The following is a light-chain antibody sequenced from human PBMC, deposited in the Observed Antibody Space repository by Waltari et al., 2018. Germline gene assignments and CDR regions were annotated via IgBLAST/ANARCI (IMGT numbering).Light chain of an antibody. CDR1: QGISSW. CDR2: KAS. V-gene: IGKV1-5*03. CDR3: QQYNSAPPT. J-gene: IGKJ1*01. Sequence: IQRTQTTSSLSASVGDRVTITCRASQGISSWVARYQQKTGKAPKILVYKASSLQCGVPSRFNGSGSGTEFTLTISSLQPEYFATYYCQQYNSAPPTFGQGTKVEIK.